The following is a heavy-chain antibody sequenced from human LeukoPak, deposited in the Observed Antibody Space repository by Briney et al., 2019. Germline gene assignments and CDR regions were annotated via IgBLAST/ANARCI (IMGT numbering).Heavy chain of an antibody. J-gene: IGHJ5*02. V-gene: IGHV3-33*06. D-gene: IGHD6-13*01. CDR2: IWYDGSNK. Sequence: PGGSLRLSCAASGFTFSSYGMHWVRQAPGKGLEWVAVIWYDGSNKYYADSVKGRFTISRDNSKNTLYLQMNSLRAEDTAVYYCAKGPGYSSSWFDPWGQGTLVTVSS. CDR3: AKGPGYSSSWFDP. CDR1: GFTFSSYG.